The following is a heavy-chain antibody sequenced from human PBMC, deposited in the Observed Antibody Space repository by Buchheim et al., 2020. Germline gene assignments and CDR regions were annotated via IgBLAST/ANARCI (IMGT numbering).Heavy chain of an antibody. CDR1: GFTFSNFW. CDR3: ARDYYGSGSYRP. Sequence: EVQLVESGGGLVQPGGSLRLSCAASGFTFSNFWMHWVRQAPGEGLVWVSYINNDGSTTNYADSVKGQFTISRDNAKETLYLQMNSLGAEDTAVYYCARDYYGSGSYRPWGQGTL. V-gene: IGHV3-74*01. D-gene: IGHD3-10*01. J-gene: IGHJ5*02. CDR2: INNDGSTT.